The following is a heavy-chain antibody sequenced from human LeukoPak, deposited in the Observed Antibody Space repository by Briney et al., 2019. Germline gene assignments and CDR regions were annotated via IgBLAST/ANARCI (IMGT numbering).Heavy chain of an antibody. CDR1: GGSISSGSYY. CDR2: IYTSGST. J-gene: IGHJ4*02. CDR3: ARESVYFDFIYYFDY. V-gene: IGHV4-61*02. D-gene: IGHD3-9*01. Sequence: SETLSLTCTVSGGSISSGSYYWSWIRQPAGKGLEWIGRIYTSGSTNYNPSLKSRVTISVDTSKNQFSLKLSSVTAADTAVYYCARESVYFDFIYYFDYWGQGTLVTVSS.